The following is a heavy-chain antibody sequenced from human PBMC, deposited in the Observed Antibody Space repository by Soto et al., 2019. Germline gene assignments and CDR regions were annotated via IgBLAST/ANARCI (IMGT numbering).Heavy chain of an antibody. CDR3: TTRLAVAGAFEI. D-gene: IGHD6-19*01. J-gene: IGHJ3*02. CDR2: IRGKADGGAS. V-gene: IGHV3-15*01. CDR1: GFTFTNAW. Sequence: GGSLRLSCETSGFTFTNAWVSWVRQPPGKGLEWVGRIRGKADGGASDYIEPVKGRFIVARDDSENTVYLQMNNLKTEDTAMYYCTTRLAVAGAFEIWGQGTMVTVSS.